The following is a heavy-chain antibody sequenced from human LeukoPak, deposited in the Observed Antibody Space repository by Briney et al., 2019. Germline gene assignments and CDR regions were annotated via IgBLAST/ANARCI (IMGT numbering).Heavy chain of an antibody. CDR1: GYTFTSYY. CDR3: ARHPTWYDSSGYRAEYCQH. CDR2: INPSGGST. D-gene: IGHD3-22*01. Sequence: ASVKVSCKASGYTFTSYYMHWVRRAPGQGLEWMGIINPSGGSTSYAQKFQGRVTMTRDTSTSTVYMELSSLRSEDTAVYYCARHPTWYDSSGYRAEYCQHWGQGTLVTVSS. J-gene: IGHJ1*01. V-gene: IGHV1-46*01.